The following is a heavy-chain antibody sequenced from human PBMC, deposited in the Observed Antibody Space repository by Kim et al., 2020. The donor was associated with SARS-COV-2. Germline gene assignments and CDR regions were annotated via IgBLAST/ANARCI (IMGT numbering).Heavy chain of an antibody. CDR3: ARDKTYSSDEGGLDYYYYGMDV. Sequence: VKVSCKASGYTFTSYGISWVRQAPGQGLEWMGWISAYNGNTNYAQKLQGRVTMTTDTSTSTAYMELRSLRSDDTAVYYCARDKTYSSDEGGLDYYYYGMDVWGQGTTVTVSS. CDR2: ISAYNGNT. J-gene: IGHJ6*02. V-gene: IGHV1-18*04. D-gene: IGHD6-25*01. CDR1: GYTFTSYG.